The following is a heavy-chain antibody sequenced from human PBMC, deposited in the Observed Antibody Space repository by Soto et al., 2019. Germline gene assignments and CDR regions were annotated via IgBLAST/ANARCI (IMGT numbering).Heavy chain of an antibody. D-gene: IGHD4-17*01. V-gene: IGHV1-69*13. Sequence: GAPVKVSCKASWGTFNSYAISWVRQAPGQGLEWVGGIIPIFGTANYAQKFQGRVTITADEYTSTAYMELSSLRSEDTAVYYCARAPTTAVTYLDYYHGMDVWGQGTTVTSP. CDR3: ARAPTTAVTYLDYYHGMDV. CDR1: WGTFNSYA. CDR2: IIPIFGTA. J-gene: IGHJ6*02.